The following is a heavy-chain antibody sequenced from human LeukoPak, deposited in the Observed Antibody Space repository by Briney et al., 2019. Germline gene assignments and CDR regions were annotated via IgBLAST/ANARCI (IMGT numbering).Heavy chain of an antibody. J-gene: IGHJ4*02. V-gene: IGHV4-30-2*01. CDR2: TYHSGST. CDR3: ATLRTYYYDSSGYYYDFDY. CDR1: GGSISSGGYS. D-gene: IGHD3-22*01. Sequence: PSQTLSLTCAVSGGSISSGGYSWSWIRQPPGKGLEWIGYTYHSGSTYYNPSLKSRVTISVDRSKNQFSLKLSSVTAADTAVYYCATLRTYYYDSSGYYYDFDYWGQGTLVTVSS.